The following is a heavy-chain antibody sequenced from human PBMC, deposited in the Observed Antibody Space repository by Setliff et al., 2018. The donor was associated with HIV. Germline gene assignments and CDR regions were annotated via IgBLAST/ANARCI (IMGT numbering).Heavy chain of an antibody. Sequence: ASVKVSCKASGYSFITYGISWVRQAPGQGLEWMGWISAYNGNTDYAPRLLGRVTMTTDTSTSTAYMELRSLSSDDTAVYYCARARLQGIVTAVGPRDNCLDPWGQGTRVTVS. J-gene: IGHJ5*02. CDR3: ARARLQGIVTAVGPRDNCLDP. V-gene: IGHV1-18*01. D-gene: IGHD1-26*01. CDR1: GYSFITYG. CDR2: ISAYNGNT.